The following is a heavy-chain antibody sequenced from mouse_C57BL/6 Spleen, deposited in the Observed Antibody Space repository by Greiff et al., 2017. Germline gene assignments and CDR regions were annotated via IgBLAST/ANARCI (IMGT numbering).Heavy chain of an antibody. CDR1: GYTFTDYY. Sequence: VQLQQSGAELVRPGASVKLSCKASGYTFTDYYINWVKQRPGQGLEWIARIYPGSGNTYYNEKFKGKATLTAEKSSSTAYMQLSSLTSEDSSVYCCAREGAGLWSYFDYWGQGTTLTVSS. D-gene: IGHD1-1*02. CDR2: IYPGSGNT. V-gene: IGHV1-76*01. J-gene: IGHJ2*01. CDR3: AREGAGLWSYFDY.